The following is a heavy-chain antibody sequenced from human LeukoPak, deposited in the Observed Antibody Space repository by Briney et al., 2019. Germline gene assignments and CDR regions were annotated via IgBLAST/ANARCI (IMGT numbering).Heavy chain of an antibody. V-gene: IGHV3-7*01. J-gene: IGHJ4*02. CDR2: IDPAGSET. CDR1: GFSFSAYW. D-gene: IGHD2-15*01. Sequence: GGSLRLSCAASGFSFSAYWMTWVRQAPGTGLEWVANIDPAGSETYYVDPVKGRFSISRDNAKNLVYLQMNSLRAEDTAVYHCARFGYVAAVDVWGQGTPVTVSS. CDR3: ARFGYVAAVDV.